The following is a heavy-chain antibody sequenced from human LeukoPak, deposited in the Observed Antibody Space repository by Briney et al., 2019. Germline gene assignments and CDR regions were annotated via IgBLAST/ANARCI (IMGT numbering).Heavy chain of an antibody. CDR3: ARDGSIAALDY. CDR2: MNPNNGNI. D-gene: IGHD6-6*01. CDR1: GYTFTSYD. Sequence: ASVKVSCKASGYTFTSYDINWVRQATGQGLEWMGWMNPNNGNIGYAQKFQGRVTMTRDTSISTAYMELSRLRSDDTAVYYCARDGSIAALDYWGQGTLVTVSS. V-gene: IGHV1-8*01. J-gene: IGHJ4*02.